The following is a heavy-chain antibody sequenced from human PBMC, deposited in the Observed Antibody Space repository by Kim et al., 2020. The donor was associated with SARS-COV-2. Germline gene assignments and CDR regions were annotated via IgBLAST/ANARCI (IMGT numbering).Heavy chain of an antibody. CDR2: IYYSGST. D-gene: IGHD6-19*01. J-gene: IGHJ5*02. CDR1: GGSISSGGYY. CDR3: ARDFRQYSSGWSRPFDP. V-gene: IGHV4-31*03. Sequence: SETLSLTCTVSGGSISSGGYYWSWIRQHPGKGLEWIGYIYYSGSTYYNPSLKSRVTISVDTSKNQFSLKLSSVTAADTAVYYCARDFRQYSSGWSRPFDPWGQGTLVTVSS.